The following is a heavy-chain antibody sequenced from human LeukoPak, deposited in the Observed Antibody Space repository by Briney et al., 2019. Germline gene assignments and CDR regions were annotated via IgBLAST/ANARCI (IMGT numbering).Heavy chain of an antibody. CDR3: AKQLGYCSDGSCYFPY. D-gene: IGHD2-15*01. CDR2: ISNNGGYT. V-gene: IGHV3-23*01. Sequence: PGGSLRLSCAASGFTFSRYAMSWVRQAPGKGLGWVSAISNNGGYTYYADSVQGRFTISRDNSKSTLCLQMNSLRAEDTAVYYCAKQLGYCSDGSCYFPYWGQGTLVTVSS. J-gene: IGHJ4*02. CDR1: GFTFSRYA.